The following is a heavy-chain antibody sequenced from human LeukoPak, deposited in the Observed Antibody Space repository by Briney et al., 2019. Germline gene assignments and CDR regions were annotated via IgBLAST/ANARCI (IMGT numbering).Heavy chain of an antibody. CDR3: ARRDGKNFYFDY. V-gene: IGHV3-21*01. CDR1: GFTFSTYS. CDR2: ISSSSYI. J-gene: IGHJ4*02. D-gene: IGHD5-24*01. Sequence: GGSLRLSCAASGFTFSTYSMNWVRQAPGKGLEWVSSISSSSYIYYTDSVKGRFTISRDNAKNSLYLQMNSLRAEDTAVYYCARRDGKNFYFDYWGQGTLVTVSS.